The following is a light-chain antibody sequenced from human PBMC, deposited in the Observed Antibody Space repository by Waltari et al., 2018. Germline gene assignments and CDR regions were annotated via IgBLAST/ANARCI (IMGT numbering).Light chain of an antibody. J-gene: IGLJ3*02. V-gene: IGLV2-11*01. CDR2: DVT. Sequence: SALTQPRSVSGSPGQSVTIPCTGTTHDLGSYKYVSWYQQHPGKAPKLIILDVTKRPSGVPDRLSGSKSGNTASLTISGLRAEDEAEYYCCSYAGSYTWVFGGGTKLTVV. CDR1: THDLGSYKY. CDR3: CSYAGSYTWV.